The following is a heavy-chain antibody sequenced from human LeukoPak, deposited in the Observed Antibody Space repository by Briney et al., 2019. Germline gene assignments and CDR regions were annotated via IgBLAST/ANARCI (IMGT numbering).Heavy chain of an antibody. D-gene: IGHD4-17*01. CDR1: GFTVSSNY. Sequence: GGSLRLSCAASGFTVSSNYMSWGRQAPRQGLGWVSVIYSGGSTNYAGSVEGRFTIYRDNSKNTVYLKMNSLRDEDTAVDYCARLPATVTTKGYYYYYYMDVWGKGTTVTVSS. CDR3: ARLPATVTTKGYYYYYYMDV. CDR2: IYSGGST. J-gene: IGHJ6*03. V-gene: IGHV3-53*01.